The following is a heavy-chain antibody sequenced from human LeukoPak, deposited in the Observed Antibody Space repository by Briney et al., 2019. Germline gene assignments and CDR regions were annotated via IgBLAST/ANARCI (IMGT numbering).Heavy chain of an antibody. CDR1: GFTFSSYS. Sequence: PGGSLRLSCAASGFTFSSYSMNWVRQAPGKGLEWVSSISSSSSYIYYADSVKGRITISRDNAKNSLYLQMNSLRAEDTAVYYCARSGGSTLGFQHWGQGTLVTVSS. CDR2: ISSSSSYI. D-gene: IGHD2-15*01. J-gene: IGHJ1*01. V-gene: IGHV3-21*01. CDR3: ARSGGSTLGFQH.